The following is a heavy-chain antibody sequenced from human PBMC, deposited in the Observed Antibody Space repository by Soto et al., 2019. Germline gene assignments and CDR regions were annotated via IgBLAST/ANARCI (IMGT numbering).Heavy chain of an antibody. CDR3: AKDLAEHQNYYYGSGYGMDV. CDR2: ISYDGSNK. V-gene: IGHV3-30*18. D-gene: IGHD3-10*01. Sequence: GGSLRLSCAASGFTFSSYGMHWVRQAPGKGLEWVAVISYDGSNKYYADSVKGRFTISRDNSKNTLYLQMNSLRAEDTAVYYCAKDLAEHQNYYYGSGYGMDVWGQGTTVTVSS. CDR1: GFTFSSYG. J-gene: IGHJ6*02.